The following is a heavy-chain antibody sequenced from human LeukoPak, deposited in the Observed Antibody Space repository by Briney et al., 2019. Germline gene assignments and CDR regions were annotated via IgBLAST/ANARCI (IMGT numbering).Heavy chain of an antibody. D-gene: IGHD3-9*01. CDR3: AKRFLTASNWFDP. Sequence: GGSLRLSCAASGSTFSSYSMNWVRQAPGKGLEWVSYISSSSTIYYADSVKGRFTISRDNAKNSLYLQMNSLRAEDTAVYYCAKRFLTASNWFDPWGQGTLVTVSS. CDR1: GSTFSSYS. CDR2: ISSSSTI. V-gene: IGHV3-48*01. J-gene: IGHJ5*02.